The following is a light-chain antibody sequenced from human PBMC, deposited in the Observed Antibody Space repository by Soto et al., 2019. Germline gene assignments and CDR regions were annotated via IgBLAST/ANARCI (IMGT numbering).Light chain of an antibody. Sequence: EIVLTQSPGTLSLSPGERATLSCRASQTINSGFLAWYQQNPGQAPRLLIYGTSIRTTGLPDRFSGSGSGTDFTLTISSLEPEDFAVYYCLQYSTSLNTFGQGTKLEIK. J-gene: IGKJ2*01. CDR3: LQYSTSLNT. CDR1: QTINSGF. V-gene: IGKV3-20*01. CDR2: GTS.